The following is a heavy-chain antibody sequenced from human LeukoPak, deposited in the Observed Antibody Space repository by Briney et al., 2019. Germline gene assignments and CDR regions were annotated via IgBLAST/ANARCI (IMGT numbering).Heavy chain of an antibody. Sequence: ASVKVSCKASGYTFTSYGISWVRQAPGQGLEWMGWISAYNGNTNYAQKLQGRVTMTTDTSTSTAYMELRSLRSDDTAVYYCARVDSSGWPLRAEYFQEWGQGTLVTVSS. D-gene: IGHD6-25*01. V-gene: IGHV1-18*01. J-gene: IGHJ1*01. CDR1: GYTFTSYG. CDR2: ISAYNGNT. CDR3: ARVDSSGWPLRAEYFQE.